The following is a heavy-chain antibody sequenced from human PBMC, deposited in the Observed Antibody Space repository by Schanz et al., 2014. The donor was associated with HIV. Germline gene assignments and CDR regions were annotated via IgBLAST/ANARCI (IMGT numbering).Heavy chain of an antibody. J-gene: IGHJ6*02. CDR3: ARDVQPLYGMDV. D-gene: IGHD5-18*01. V-gene: IGHV1-69*06. CDR2: IIPILGGA. Sequence: QVQLLQSGAEVTKPGSSVKVSCKASGGALSMYAINWVRQAPGQGLEWMGDIIPILGGANYAQKFQGRVTITVDKSTSTVYMELIGLRSEDTAIYYCARDVQPLYGMDVWGQGTTVTVSS. CDR1: GGALSMYA.